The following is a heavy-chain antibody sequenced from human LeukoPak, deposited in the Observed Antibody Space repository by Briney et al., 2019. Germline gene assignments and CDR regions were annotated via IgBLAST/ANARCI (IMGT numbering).Heavy chain of an antibody. J-gene: IGHJ4*02. CDR1: GFTFSSYV. Sequence: PGGSLRLSCSASGFTFSSYVMHWVRQAPGQGLEWVSYISNSGGYTNYADSVAGRFTISRDNAENSLYLQMNSLRAEDTAVYYCARSRGAGPGAYFDYWGQGTLVTVTS. CDR3: ARSRGAGPGAYFDY. CDR2: ISNSGGYT. V-gene: IGHV3-21*05. D-gene: IGHD6-19*01.